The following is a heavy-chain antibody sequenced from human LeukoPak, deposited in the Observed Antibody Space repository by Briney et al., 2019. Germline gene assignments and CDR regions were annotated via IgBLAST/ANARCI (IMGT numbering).Heavy chain of an antibody. V-gene: IGHV3-30-3*01. D-gene: IGHD6-19*01. J-gene: IGHJ4*02. CDR2: ISYDGSNK. CDR1: GFTFSSYA. Sequence: GGSLRLSCAASGFTFSSYAMHWVRQAPGKGLEWVAVISYDGSNKYYADSVKGRFTISRDNSKNTPYLQMNSLRAEDTAVYYCARDCAVAVWTFDYWGQGTLVTVSS. CDR3: ARDCAVAVWTFDY.